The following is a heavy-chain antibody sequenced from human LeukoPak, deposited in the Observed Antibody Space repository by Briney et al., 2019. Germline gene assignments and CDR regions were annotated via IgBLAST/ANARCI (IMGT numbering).Heavy chain of an antibody. CDR1: GFTFGDYA. CDR2: IRSKAYGGTT. CDR3: TREGPPYSGSYYIAY. J-gene: IGHJ4*02. D-gene: IGHD1-26*01. V-gene: IGHV3-49*03. Sequence: PGGSLRLSCTASGFTFGDYAMSWFRQAPGKGLEGVGFIRSKAYGGTTEYAASVKGRFTISRDDSKSIAYLQMNSLKTEDTAVYYCTREGPPYSGSYYIAYWGQGTLVTVSS.